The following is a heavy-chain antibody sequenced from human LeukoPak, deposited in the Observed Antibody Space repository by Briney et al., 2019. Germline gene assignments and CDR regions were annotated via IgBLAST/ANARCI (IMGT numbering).Heavy chain of an antibody. CDR3: ASRGRGYSYGPNNYYYYGMDV. CDR2: INSDGSSA. D-gene: IGHD5-18*01. V-gene: IGHV3-74*01. CDR1: GFTFSSYW. Sequence: GSLRLSCAASGFTFSSYWMHWVRQAPGKGLVWVSRINSDGSSASYADSVKGRFTISRDNAKNTLYLQMNSLRAEDTAVYYCASRGRGYSYGPNNYYYYGMDVWGQGTTVTVSS. J-gene: IGHJ6*02.